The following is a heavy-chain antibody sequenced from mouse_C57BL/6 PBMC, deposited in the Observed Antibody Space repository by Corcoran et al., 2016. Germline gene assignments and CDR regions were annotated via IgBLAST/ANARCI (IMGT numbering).Heavy chain of an antibody. CDR3: ARDGSSWWYFDV. CDR2: INTYSGVP. V-gene: IGHV9-3*01. J-gene: IGHJ1*03. CDR1: GYTFTTYG. Sequence: QIQLVQSGPELKKPGETVKISCKASGYTFTTYGMSWVKQAPGKGLKWMGWINTYSGVPPYADDFKGRFAFSLETSASTAYLQINNLKNEDTATYFCARDGSSWWYFDVWGTGTTVTVSS. D-gene: IGHD1-1*01.